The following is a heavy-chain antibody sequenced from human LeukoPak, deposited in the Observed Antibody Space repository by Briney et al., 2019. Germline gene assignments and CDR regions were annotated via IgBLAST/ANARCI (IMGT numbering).Heavy chain of an antibody. CDR2: VKPDGSDK. CDR3: ARDLDF. CDR1: GFTFSNYW. Sequence: PGGSLRLSCAASGFTFSNYWMDWFRQAPGKGLEWVANVKPDGSDKYYADSVKGRFTISRDNAKNSLFLQMNSLRAEDTAVYYCARDLDFWGQGTLVTVSS. V-gene: IGHV3-7*05. J-gene: IGHJ4*02.